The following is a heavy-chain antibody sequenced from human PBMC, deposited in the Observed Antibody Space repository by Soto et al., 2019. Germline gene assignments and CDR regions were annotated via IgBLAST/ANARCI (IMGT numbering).Heavy chain of an antibody. D-gene: IGHD5-12*01. J-gene: IGHJ4*02. CDR1: GFTFSNSA. CDR3: AKVGRERYSGQHSDY. V-gene: IGHV3-23*01. Sequence: EVQLLESGGGLVQPGGSLRLSCAASGFTFSNSAMHWVRQDPGTGLEWVSTISSSSGSTYYADSVKGRFTISRDNSKNFLYLQMNSLRGDDTAVYYCAKVGRERYSGQHSDYWGQGTLVTISS. CDR2: ISSSSGST.